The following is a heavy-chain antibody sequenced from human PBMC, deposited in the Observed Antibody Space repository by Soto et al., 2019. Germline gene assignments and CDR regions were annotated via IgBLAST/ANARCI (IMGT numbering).Heavy chain of an antibody. CDR3: ARLSYGDSYYFDY. Sequence: PGESLKISCKGSGYSLTNYWIGWVRQMPGKGLEWMGIIYTGDSDTRYSPSFQGQVTMSADNSISTAYLQWSSLKASDTAMYYCARLSYGDSYYFDYWGQGTLVTVSS. D-gene: IGHD4-17*01. V-gene: IGHV5-51*01. CDR2: IYTGDSDT. CDR1: GYSLTNYW. J-gene: IGHJ4*02.